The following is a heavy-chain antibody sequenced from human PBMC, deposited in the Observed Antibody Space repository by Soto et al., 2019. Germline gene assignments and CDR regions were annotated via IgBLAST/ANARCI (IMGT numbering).Heavy chain of an antibody. CDR3: ARGVGGSGLNWFDP. J-gene: IGHJ5*02. V-gene: IGHV4-59*12. CDR1: GSSSIGYY. D-gene: IGHD6-19*01. Sequence: PSQTLSLTCTFSGSSSIGYYCTWIRQSPERGLEWIGYIHYSGSANYNPSLNSRLTMSVDRSKSQFSMKLSSVTAAEKAVYYCARGVGGSGLNWFDPWGQGTLVTVSS. CDR2: IHYSGSA.